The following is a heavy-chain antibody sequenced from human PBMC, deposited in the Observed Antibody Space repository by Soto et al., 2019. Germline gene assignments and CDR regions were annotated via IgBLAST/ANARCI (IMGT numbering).Heavy chain of an antibody. CDR2: VYHTGST. J-gene: IGHJ6*01. CDR1: GGSINNYY. D-gene: IGHD7-27*01. Sequence: PETHSLTCTVSGGSINNYYWTWIRQPPGKGLEWIGYVYHTGSTNYNPSLKGRVTISIDTSKNQFSLKLSAGTAADTAVYYCAILSNAPNTPDLYG. CDR3: AILSNAPNTPDLYG. V-gene: IGHV4-59*01.